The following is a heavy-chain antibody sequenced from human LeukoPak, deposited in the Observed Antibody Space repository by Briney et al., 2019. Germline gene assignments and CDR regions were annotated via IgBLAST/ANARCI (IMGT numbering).Heavy chain of an antibody. J-gene: IGHJ5*02. Sequence: PGGSLRLSCADSGLTFGTSAMHWARQAPGKGLEWVAVVSFDGSNEKYADSVRGRSTISRDNSKKMLYLQMNSLSREDTAVYYCVRGVGYTLLSWGQGTLVTVSS. CDR3: VRGVGYTLLS. V-gene: IGHV3-30-3*01. D-gene: IGHD1-1*01. CDR2: VSFDGSNE. CDR1: GLTFGTSA.